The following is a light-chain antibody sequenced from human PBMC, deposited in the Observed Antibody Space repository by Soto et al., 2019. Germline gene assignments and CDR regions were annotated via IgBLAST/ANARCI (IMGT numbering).Light chain of an antibody. Sequence: QSVLTQPPSVSGAPGQRVTISCTGSSSNIGAGYDVHWYQQLPGTAPKLLIYGNSNRPSGVPDRFSGSKSGTSASLAITGLRAGDEADYYCQSYDSSLSGGVFGGGTKVTAL. J-gene: IGLJ3*02. V-gene: IGLV1-40*01. CDR2: GNS. CDR1: SSNIGAGYD. CDR3: QSYDSSLSGGV.